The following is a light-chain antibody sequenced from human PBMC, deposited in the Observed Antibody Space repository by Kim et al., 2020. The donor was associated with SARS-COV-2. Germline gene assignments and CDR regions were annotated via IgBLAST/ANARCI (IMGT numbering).Light chain of an antibody. J-gene: IGKJ4*01. V-gene: IGKV1-9*01. CDR2: AAS. CDR3: QQLSSYPLT. CDR1: QDISSY. Sequence: ASVGDRVASTCRASQDISSYLAWYQQKPGMAPKLLIYAASTLQTGVPSRFSGSESGTEFTLTISSLQPEDFAAYYCQQLSSYPLTFGGGTKVDIK.